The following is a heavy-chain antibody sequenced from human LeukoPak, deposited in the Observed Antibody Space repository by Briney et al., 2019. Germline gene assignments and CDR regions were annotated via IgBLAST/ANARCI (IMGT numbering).Heavy chain of an antibody. Sequence: GASVKVSCKASGYTFTGYYMHWVRQAPGQGLEWMGRINPNSGGTNYAQKFQGRVTITRDTSISTAYMELSRLRSDDTAVYYCARGEVGATRNWFDPWGQGTLVTVSS. V-gene: IGHV1-2*06. CDR1: GYTFTGYY. CDR3: ARGEVGATRNWFDP. CDR2: INPNSGGT. J-gene: IGHJ5*02. D-gene: IGHD1-26*01.